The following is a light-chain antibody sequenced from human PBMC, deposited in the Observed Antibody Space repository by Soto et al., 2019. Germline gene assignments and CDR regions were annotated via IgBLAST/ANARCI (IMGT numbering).Light chain of an antibody. CDR2: DTS. V-gene: IGKV3-11*01. J-gene: IGKJ5*01. Sequence: EIVLTHSPATLSLFPGERATLSCRASQSVGGSLAWYQQKPGQAPRLLLYDTSSRATGIPARFSGSGSGTDFTLTISSLEPEDFAVYYCQQRSNWITFGQGTRLEIE. CDR1: QSVGGS. CDR3: QQRSNWIT.